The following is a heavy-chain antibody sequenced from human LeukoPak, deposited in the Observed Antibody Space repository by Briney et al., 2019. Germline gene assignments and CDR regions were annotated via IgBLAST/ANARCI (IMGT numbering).Heavy chain of an antibody. CDR3: ARGRLLWFGELSFGWFDP. Sequence: SETLSLTCTVSGGSISSGGYYWSWIRQHPGKGLEWIGYIYYSGSTYYNPSLKSRVTISVDTSKNQFSLKLSSVTAADTAVYYCARGRLLWFGELSFGWFDPWGQGTLVTVSS. CDR2: IYYSGST. J-gene: IGHJ5*02. D-gene: IGHD3-10*01. CDR1: GGSISSGGYY. V-gene: IGHV4-31*03.